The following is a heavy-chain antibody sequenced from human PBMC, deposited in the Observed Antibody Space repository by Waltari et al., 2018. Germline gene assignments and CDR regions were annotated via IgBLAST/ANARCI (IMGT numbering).Heavy chain of an antibody. CDR1: GYSISSGYY. Sequence: QVQLQESGPGLVKPSETLSLTCAVSGYSISSGYYWGWTRQPPGTGLLRVGSICHSGSNYYNPSLKSRVTITVDTSKNQFSLKLSAVTAADTAVYYCARRRSGAFDIWGQGTMVTVSS. V-gene: IGHV4-38-2*01. CDR3: ARRRSGAFDI. D-gene: IGHD3-10*01. CDR2: ICHSGSN. J-gene: IGHJ3*02.